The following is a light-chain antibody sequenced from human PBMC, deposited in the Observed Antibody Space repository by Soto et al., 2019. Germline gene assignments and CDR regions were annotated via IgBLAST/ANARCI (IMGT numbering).Light chain of an antibody. J-gene: IGKJ1*01. Sequence: EILMTQSPATLSVSPGERASISCRASQSISSDVSWYQQKPVQAPRLLIYGASSRATGIPDRFSGSGSGTDFTLTISRLEPEDFAVYYCQQYGSSRSWTCGQGTKV. V-gene: IGKV3-20*01. CDR2: GAS. CDR3: QQYGSSRSWT. CDR1: QSISSD.